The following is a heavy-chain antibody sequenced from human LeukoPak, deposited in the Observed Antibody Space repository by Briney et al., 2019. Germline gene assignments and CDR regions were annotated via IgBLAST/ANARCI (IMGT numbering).Heavy chain of an antibody. J-gene: IGHJ4*02. V-gene: IGHV3-20*04. CDR1: GFTFDDYG. D-gene: IGHD2-2*01. CDR2: INRNGGST. CDR3: ARGDCSITSCNFDY. Sequence: PGGSLRLSCAASGFTFDDYGMSWVRQAPGKGLEWVSGINRNGGSTGYADSVKGRFTISRNNAKNSLYLQMNSLRAEDTALYYCARGDCSITSCNFDYWGQGTLVTVSS.